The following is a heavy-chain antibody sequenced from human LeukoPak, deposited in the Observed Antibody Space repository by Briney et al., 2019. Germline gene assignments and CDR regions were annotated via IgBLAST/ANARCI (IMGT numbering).Heavy chain of an antibody. CDR1: GYTFTGYY. D-gene: IGHD3-10*01. CDR3: AREPTLDPRRRSGYYGSGSYLFDY. CDR2: INPNSGGT. V-gene: IGHV1-2*02. J-gene: IGHJ4*02. Sequence: GASVKVSRKASGYTFTGYYMHWVRQAPGQGLEWMGWINPNSGGTNYAQKFQGRVTMTRDTSISTAYMELSRLRSDDTAVYYCAREPTLDPRRRSGYYGSGSYLFDYWGQGTLVTVSS.